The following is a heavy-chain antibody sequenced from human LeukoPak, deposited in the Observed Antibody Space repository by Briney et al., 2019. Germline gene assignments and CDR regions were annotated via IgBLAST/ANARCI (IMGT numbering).Heavy chain of an antibody. CDR2: INPNSGGT. J-gene: IGHJ6*03. CDR1: GYTFTNYD. CDR3: ASGVVASDYMDV. Sequence: GASVKVSCKASGYTFTNYDINWVRQAPGQGLEWMGWINPNSGGTNYAQKFQGRVTMTRDTSISTAYMELSRLRSDDTAVYYCASGVVASDYMDVWGKGTTVTVSS. V-gene: IGHV1-2*02. D-gene: IGHD2-15*01.